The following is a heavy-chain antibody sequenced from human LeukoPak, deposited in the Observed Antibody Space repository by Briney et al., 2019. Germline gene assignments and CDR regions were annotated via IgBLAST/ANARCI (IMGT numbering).Heavy chain of an antibody. CDR3: ARVRGNKVVPAAMPRNWFDP. D-gene: IGHD2-2*01. Sequence: SETPSLTCAVYGGSFSGYYWSWIRQPPGKGLEWIGEINHSGSTNYNPSLKSRVTISVDTSKNQFSLKLSSVTAADTAVYYCARVRGNKVVPAAMPRNWFDPWGQGTLVTVSS. CDR1: GGSFSGYY. CDR2: INHSGST. J-gene: IGHJ5*02. V-gene: IGHV4-34*01.